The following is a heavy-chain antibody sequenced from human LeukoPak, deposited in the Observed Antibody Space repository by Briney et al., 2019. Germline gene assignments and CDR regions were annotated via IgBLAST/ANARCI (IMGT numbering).Heavy chain of an antibody. D-gene: IGHD2-15*01. J-gene: IGHJ4*02. Sequence: GGSLKISCKGSGYSFTDNWIGWVRQMPGKGLEWMGIIYPGDSATRYSPSFQGQVTISADKSISTAYLQWNSLKASDTAMYYCARRGPYCSGGSCYYFDSWGQGTLVTVSS. V-gene: IGHV5-51*01. CDR2: IYPGDSAT. CDR1: GYSFTDNW. CDR3: ARRGPYCSGGSCYYFDS.